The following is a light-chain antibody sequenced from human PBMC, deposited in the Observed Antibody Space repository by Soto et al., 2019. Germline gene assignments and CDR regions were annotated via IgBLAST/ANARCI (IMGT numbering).Light chain of an antibody. V-gene: IGKV1-9*01. J-gene: IGKJ3*01. CDR3: QQVNSYPLT. Sequence: DIQLTQSPSFLSASVGDRVTITCRASQGISSRLAWYQQNPGKAPKLLIYAASTLQSGVPSRFSGSGSGTEFTLTISSLQSEDFATYYCQQVNSYPLTFGPETKVDIK. CDR1: QGISSR. CDR2: AAS.